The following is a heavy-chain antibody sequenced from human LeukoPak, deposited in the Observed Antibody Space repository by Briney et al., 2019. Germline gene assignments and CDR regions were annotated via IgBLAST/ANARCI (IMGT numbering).Heavy chain of an antibody. D-gene: IGHD5-24*01. CDR1: GFTFSDYW. V-gene: IGHV3-23*01. J-gene: IGHJ4*02. CDR3: ANGRGWPPFFDY. Sequence: QPGESLRLSCVASGFTFSDYWMSWVRQAPGKGLEWVSDISGSCGKTYYADSVKGRFTIFRDNAKNTLYLQMSSLRAEDTAVYYCANGRGWPPFFDYWGRGTLVTVSS. CDR2: ISGSCGKT.